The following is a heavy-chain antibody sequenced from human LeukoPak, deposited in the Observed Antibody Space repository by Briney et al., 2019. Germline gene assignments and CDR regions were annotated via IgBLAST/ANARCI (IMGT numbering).Heavy chain of an antibody. CDR2: INSDGSST. CDR3: AKEKEMATIIGDAFDI. D-gene: IGHD5-24*01. CDR1: GFIFSSYW. V-gene: IGHV3-74*01. J-gene: IGHJ3*02. Sequence: GGSLRLSCAASGFIFSSYWMHWVRQAPGKGLVWVSRINSDGSSTSYADSVKGRFTISRGNSKNTLYLQMNSLRAEDTAVYYCAKEKEMATIIGDAFDIWGQGTMVTVSS.